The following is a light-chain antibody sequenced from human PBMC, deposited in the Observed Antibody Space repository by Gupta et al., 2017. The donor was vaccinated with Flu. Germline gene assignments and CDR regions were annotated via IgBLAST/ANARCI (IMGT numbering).Light chain of an antibody. J-gene: IGKJ4*01. CDR1: QSLLYSSNNKNY. Sequence: DIVMTQYPDSLAVSLGERATINCKSSQSLLYSSNNKNYLAWYQQKPGQPPQLLIYWASTRESGVPDRFSGSGSGTDFTLTITSLQAEDVAVYYCQQYYSTPLTFGGGTKVEIK. CDR3: QQYYSTPLT. V-gene: IGKV4-1*01. CDR2: WAS.